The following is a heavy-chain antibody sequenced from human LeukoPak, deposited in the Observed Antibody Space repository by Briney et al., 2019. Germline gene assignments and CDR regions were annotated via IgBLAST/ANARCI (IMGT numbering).Heavy chain of an antibody. D-gene: IGHD3-3*01. Sequence: GASVKVSCKASGYTFTSYDINWVRQATGQGLEWMGWMNPNSGNTGYAQKFQGRVTMTRDTSISTAYMELSRLRSDDTAVYYCARADFWSGYRFGNDAFDIWGQGTMVTVSS. CDR3: ARADFWSGYRFGNDAFDI. CDR2: MNPNSGNT. J-gene: IGHJ3*02. V-gene: IGHV1-8*02. CDR1: GYTFTSYD.